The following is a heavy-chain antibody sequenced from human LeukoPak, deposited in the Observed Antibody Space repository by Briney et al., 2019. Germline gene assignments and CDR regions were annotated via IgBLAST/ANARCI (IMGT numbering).Heavy chain of an antibody. J-gene: IGHJ4*02. D-gene: IGHD2-15*01. CDR3: ARDRLGLPPDY. CDR2: ISYDGSNK. CDR1: GFTFSSYT. Sequence: GGSLRLSCAASGFTFSSYTIHWVRQAPGKGLEWLAVISYDGSNKYYADSVKGRFTISRDNSKNMLYLQMNSLRVEDTAVYYCARDRLGLPPDYWGQGTLVTVSS. V-gene: IGHV3-30-3*01.